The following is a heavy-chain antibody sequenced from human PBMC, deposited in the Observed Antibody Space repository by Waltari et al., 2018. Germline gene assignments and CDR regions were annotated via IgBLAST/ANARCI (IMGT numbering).Heavy chain of an antibody. Sequence: QVQLEESGGGMVQIGVSPRLSCAAAGFTFSKFGMHWVRQAPGKGLEWVAVIWYDGSNKYYADSVKGRYTVSRDNSKNTLYLQMNSLRVEDTAVYYCTRGNYESSGYNDYWGRGTVLTVSS. J-gene: IGHJ4*02. CDR2: IWYDGSNK. CDR3: TRGNYESSGYNDY. CDR1: GFTFSKFG. V-gene: IGHV3-33*01. D-gene: IGHD3-22*01.